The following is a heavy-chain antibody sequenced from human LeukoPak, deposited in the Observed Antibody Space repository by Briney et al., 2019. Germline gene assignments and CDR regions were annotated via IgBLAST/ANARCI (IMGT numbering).Heavy chain of an antibody. CDR3: VKGRRRGYAYGTLES. Sequence: PGGSLRLSCAASGFTFDDYAMHWVRQAPGKGLEWVSGISWNSGSIGYADSVKGRFTISRDNNKNSLYLQMNGLRTDDTGLYYCVKGRRRGYAYGTLESWGQGTLVTVSS. D-gene: IGHD5-18*01. CDR2: ISWNSGSI. J-gene: IGHJ4*02. CDR1: GFTFDDYA. V-gene: IGHV3-9*01.